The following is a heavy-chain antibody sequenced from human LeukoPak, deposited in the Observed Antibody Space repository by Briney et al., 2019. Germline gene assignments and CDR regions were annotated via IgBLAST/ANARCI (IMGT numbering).Heavy chain of an antibody. CDR3: ARWSQYCSGGSCYSGID. CDR2: IYHSGST. Sequence: SETLSLTCTVSGGSISSGGYYWSWIRQPPGKGLEWIGYIYHSGSTYYNPSLKSRVTISVDRSKNQFSLKLSSVTAADTAVYYCARWSQYCSGGSCYSGIDWGQGTLVTVSS. CDR1: GGSISSGGYY. V-gene: IGHV4-30-2*01. D-gene: IGHD2-15*01. J-gene: IGHJ4*02.